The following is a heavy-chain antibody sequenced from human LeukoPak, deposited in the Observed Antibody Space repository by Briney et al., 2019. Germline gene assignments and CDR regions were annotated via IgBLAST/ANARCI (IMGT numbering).Heavy chain of an antibody. CDR1: GYTFTGYY. Sequence: ASVKVSCKASGYTFTGYYMHWVRQAPGKGLEWMGGFDLEDGETIYAQKFQGRVTMTEDTSTDTAYMELSGLISEDTAMYYCATVGQWLYDAFDIWGQGTMVTVSS. CDR3: ATVGQWLYDAFDI. V-gene: IGHV1-24*01. D-gene: IGHD6-19*01. CDR2: FDLEDGET. J-gene: IGHJ3*02.